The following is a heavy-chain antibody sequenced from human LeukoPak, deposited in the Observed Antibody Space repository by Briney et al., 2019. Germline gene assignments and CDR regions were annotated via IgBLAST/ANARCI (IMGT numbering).Heavy chain of an antibody. CDR1: GFTFITYD. Sequence: GGSLRLSCATSGFTFITYDIHWVRQAPGKGLEWVAFMRYDGSNKYYADSVKGRFTISRDNSKNTVYQQVNSLRAEDTAVYYCAKVGAAGTAYYFDYWGQGTLVTVS. CDR3: AKVGAAGTAYYFDY. CDR2: MRYDGSNK. V-gene: IGHV3-30*02. D-gene: IGHD6-13*01. J-gene: IGHJ4*02.